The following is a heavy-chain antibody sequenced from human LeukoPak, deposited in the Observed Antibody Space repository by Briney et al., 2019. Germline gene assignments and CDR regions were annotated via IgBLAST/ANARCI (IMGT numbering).Heavy chain of an antibody. CDR2: INPNSGGT. V-gene: IGHV1-2*02. CDR3: ARADSSGYYPLDY. CDR1: GYTFTGYY. Sequence: ASVKVSCKASGYTFTGYYMHWVRQAPRQGLEWMGWINPNSGGTNYAQKFQGRVTMTRDTSISTAYMELSRLRSDDTAVYYCARADSSGYYPLDYWGQGTPVTVSS. J-gene: IGHJ4*02. D-gene: IGHD3-22*01.